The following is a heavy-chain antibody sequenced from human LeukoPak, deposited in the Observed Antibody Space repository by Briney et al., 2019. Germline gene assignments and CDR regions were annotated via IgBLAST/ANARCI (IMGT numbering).Heavy chain of an antibody. CDR3: ARSGGRDGYNFGY. D-gene: IGHD5-24*01. Sequence: SETLSLTCTVSGGSITSHYWSWIRRPPGKGLERMGYIYYSGSTNYNPSLESRVTISVDTSRTHFYLNLSSVTAADTAVYYCARSGGRDGYNFGYWGPGTLVTVSS. V-gene: IGHV4-59*08. CDR1: GGSITSHY. J-gene: IGHJ4*02. CDR2: IYYSGST.